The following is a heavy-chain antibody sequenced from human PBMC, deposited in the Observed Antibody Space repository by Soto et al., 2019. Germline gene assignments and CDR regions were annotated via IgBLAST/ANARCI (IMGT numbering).Heavy chain of an antibody. V-gene: IGHV4-31*03. CDR2: IDYSGSN. CDR1: GGSISSGGYY. Sequence: QVQLQESGPGLVKSSQTLSLTCTVSGGSISSGGYYWSWIRQHPGKGLEWIGYIDYSGSNYYNPCLKSRVTISVDKSKNQFSLKLSSVTAADTDVYYCARDILGVGMDVWGQGTTVTVSS. J-gene: IGHJ6*02. D-gene: IGHD3-10*01. CDR3: ARDILGVGMDV.